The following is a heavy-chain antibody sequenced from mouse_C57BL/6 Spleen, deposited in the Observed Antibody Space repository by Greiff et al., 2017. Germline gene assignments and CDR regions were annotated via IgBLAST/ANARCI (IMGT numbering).Heavy chain of an antibody. CDR2: ISYDGSN. CDR1: GYSITSCYY. J-gene: IGHJ1*03. V-gene: IGHV3-6*01. Sequence: VQLKESGPGLVKPSPSLSLTCSVTGYSITSCYYWNWIRQFPGNQLEWMGYISYDGSNNYNPSLKNRIALTRDTSKNQFFLKLNSVTTEDTATYYCAREDGYYWYFEVWGTGTTVTVSA. D-gene: IGHD2-3*01. CDR3: AREDGYYWYFEV.